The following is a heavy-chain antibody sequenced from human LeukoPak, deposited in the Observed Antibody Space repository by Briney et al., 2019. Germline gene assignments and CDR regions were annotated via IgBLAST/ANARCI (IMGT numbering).Heavy chain of an antibody. Sequence: GWSLRLSCAASGFTVSSNYMSWVRQAPGKGLEWVSVIYSGGTTYYADSVKGRFTISRDNSKNTLHLQMNSLRAEDTAVYYCARDQYSYAHAAHWGQGTLVTVSS. CDR1: GFTVSSNY. J-gene: IGHJ4*02. V-gene: IGHV3-66*01. CDR3: ARDQYSYAHAAH. CDR2: IYSGGTT. D-gene: IGHD5-18*01.